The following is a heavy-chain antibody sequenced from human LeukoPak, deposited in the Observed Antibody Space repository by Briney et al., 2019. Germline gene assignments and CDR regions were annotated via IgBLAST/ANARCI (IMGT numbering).Heavy chain of an antibody. Sequence: SSETLSLTCTVSGGSISSGSYYWSWIRQPAGKGLEWIGRIYTTGSTNYNPSLKSRVTISVATSKNQFSLKLSSVTAADTAVYYCARVSFGSGYYNYMDVWGKGTTVTVSS. D-gene: IGHD3-10*01. V-gene: IGHV4-61*02. CDR1: GGSISSGSYY. CDR2: IYTTGST. J-gene: IGHJ6*03. CDR3: ARVSFGSGYYNYMDV.